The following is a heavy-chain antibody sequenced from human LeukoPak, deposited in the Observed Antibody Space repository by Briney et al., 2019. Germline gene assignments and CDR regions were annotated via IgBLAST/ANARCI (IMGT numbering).Heavy chain of an antibody. Sequence: PGGSLRLSCAASGFTLSRYSMNWVRQAPGKGLEWISYISSISRTIYYADSVKGRFTISRDNAKNSLYLQMNSLRAEDTAVYYCARDGDYDFWSGYYEYWGQGTLVTVSS. CDR1: GFTLSRYS. CDR3: ARDGDYDFWSGYYEY. D-gene: IGHD3-3*01. J-gene: IGHJ4*02. V-gene: IGHV3-48*01. CDR2: ISSISRTI.